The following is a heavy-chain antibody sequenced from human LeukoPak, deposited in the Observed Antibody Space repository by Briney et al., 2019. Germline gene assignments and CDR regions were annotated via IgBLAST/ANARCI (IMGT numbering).Heavy chain of an antibody. CDR2: INHSENT. J-gene: IGHJ5*02. V-gene: IGHV4-34*01. CDR1: GGSISSYY. Sequence: PSETLSLTCTVSGGSISSYYWSWIRQPPGKGLEWIGEINHSENTNYNPSLKSRVTISVDTSKNQFSLKLSSVTAADTAVYYCARKTDYGDYLNWFDPWGQGTLVTVSS. CDR3: ARKTDYGDYLNWFDP. D-gene: IGHD4-17*01.